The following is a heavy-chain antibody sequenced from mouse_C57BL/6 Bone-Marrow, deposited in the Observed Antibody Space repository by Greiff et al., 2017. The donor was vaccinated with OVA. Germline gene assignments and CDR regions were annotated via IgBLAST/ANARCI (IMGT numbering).Heavy chain of an antibody. CDR2: ISSGGSYT. CDR3: ARQGQLRLLFAY. Sequence: EVKLMESGGDLVKPGGSLKLSCAASGFTFSSYGMSWVRQTPDKRLEWVATISSGGSYTYYPDSVTGRFTISRDNAKNTLYLQMSSLKSEDTAMYYCARQGQLRLLFAYWGQGTLVTVSA. CDR1: GFTFSSYG. D-gene: IGHD3-2*02. V-gene: IGHV5-6*01. J-gene: IGHJ3*01.